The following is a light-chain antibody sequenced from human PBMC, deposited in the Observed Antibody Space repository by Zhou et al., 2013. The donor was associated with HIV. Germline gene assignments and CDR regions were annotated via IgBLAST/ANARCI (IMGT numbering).Light chain of an antibody. CDR1: QSVSSY. Sequence: EIVLTQSPGTLSLSPGERATLSCRASQSVSSYLAWYQKRPGQPPRLLIYDASNRATGIPARFSGSGSGTDFTLTISGLEPEDFALYFCQQYGSSLVTFGGGTKVEIK. J-gene: IGKJ4*01. CDR3: QQYGSSLVT. CDR2: DAS. V-gene: IGKV3-11*01.